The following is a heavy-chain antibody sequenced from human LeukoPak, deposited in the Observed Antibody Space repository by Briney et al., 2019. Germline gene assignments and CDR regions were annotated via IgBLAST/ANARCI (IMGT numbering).Heavy chain of an antibody. J-gene: IGHJ5*02. D-gene: IGHD3-22*01. CDR1: GGSFSGYY. V-gene: IGHV4-34*01. CDR3: ARQHDTRGYSDTLDP. Sequence: PSETLSLTCAVYGGSFSGYYWSWIRQPPGKGLEWIGEINHSGSTNYNPSLKSRVTISVDTSKNQFSLKLSSVTAADTAVYYCARQHDTRGYSDTLDPWGQGTLVIVSS. CDR2: INHSGST.